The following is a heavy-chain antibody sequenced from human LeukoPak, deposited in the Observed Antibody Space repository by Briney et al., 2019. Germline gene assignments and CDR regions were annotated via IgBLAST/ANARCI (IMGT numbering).Heavy chain of an antibody. CDR1: GYTFTSYY. J-gene: IGHJ4*02. CDR3: ARALWGSYRYTSDY. V-gene: IGHV1-46*01. CDR2: INPSGGST. Sequence: ASVKVSFKASGYTFTSYYIHWVRQAPGQGLEWMGIINPSGGSTGYAQKFQDRVTMSRDTSTSTVYMELSSLRSEDTAVYYCARALWGSYRYTSDYWGQGTLVTVSS. D-gene: IGHD3-16*02.